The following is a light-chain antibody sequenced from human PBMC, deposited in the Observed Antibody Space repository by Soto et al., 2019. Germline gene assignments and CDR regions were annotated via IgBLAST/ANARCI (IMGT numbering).Light chain of an antibody. J-gene: IGKJ5*01. CDR2: GAS. Sequence: EIVLTQSPGTLSLSPGERATLSCRASQSVSSSYLAWYQQKPGQAPRLLIYGASSRATGIPDRFSGSGSGTDFTLTISRLEPEHFAVYWCQQYNNWPLTFGPGTRLEIK. CDR1: QSVSSSY. CDR3: QQYNNWPLT. V-gene: IGKV3D-20*02.